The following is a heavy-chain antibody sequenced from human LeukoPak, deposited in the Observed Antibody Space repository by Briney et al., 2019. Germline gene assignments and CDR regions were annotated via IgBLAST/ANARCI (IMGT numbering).Heavy chain of an antibody. Sequence: SETPSLTCAVYGGSFSDYFWGWIRQPPGKGLEWIGEINHSGRTYYNPSLKSRVTISVDTSKNQFSLNLSSVTAADTAVYYCARDVVVVPAAIHYGMDVWGQGTTVTVSS. CDR1: GGSFSDYF. D-gene: IGHD2-2*01. CDR2: INHSGRT. J-gene: IGHJ6*02. CDR3: ARDVVVVPAAIHYGMDV. V-gene: IGHV4-34*01.